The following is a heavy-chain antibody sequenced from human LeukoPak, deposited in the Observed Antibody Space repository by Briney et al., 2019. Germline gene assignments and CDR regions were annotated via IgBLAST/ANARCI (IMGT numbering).Heavy chain of an antibody. CDR1: GDSISSYY. Sequence: SETLSLTCTVSGDSISSYYWSWIRQPPEKGLEWIGYISNTGSTTYNPSLKSRVTISADTSKNHFSLKLKSVTAADTAVYHCARDSLVFFGASRRWYFDLWGRGTLVTVSS. V-gene: IGHV4-59*01. CDR3: ARDSLVFFGASRRWYFDL. CDR2: ISNTGST. J-gene: IGHJ2*01. D-gene: IGHD3-10*01.